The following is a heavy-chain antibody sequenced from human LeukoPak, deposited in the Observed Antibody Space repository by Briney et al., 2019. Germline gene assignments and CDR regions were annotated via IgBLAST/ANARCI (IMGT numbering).Heavy chain of an antibody. J-gene: IGHJ4*02. CDR2: IYPGDSDT. D-gene: IGHD3-10*01. CDR1: GYTFTSYW. CDR3: ARHGLFYGSGSYIDGSFDY. Sequence: GESLKISCKVSGYTFTSYWIGWVRQMPGKGLEWMGIIYPGDSDTRYSPSFEGQVTISADKSITTASLQWSSLKASDTAMYYCARHGLFYGSGSYIDGSFDYWGQGTLVTVSS. V-gene: IGHV5-51*01.